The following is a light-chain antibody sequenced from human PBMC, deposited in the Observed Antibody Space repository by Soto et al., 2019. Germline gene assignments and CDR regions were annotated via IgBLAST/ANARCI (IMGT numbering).Light chain of an antibody. CDR3: QSYDSSLSVV. CDR1: SSNIGAGYD. V-gene: IGLV1-40*01. CDR2: GNS. Sequence: QSVLTQPPSVSGAPGQRVTISCTGSSSNIGAGYDVHWYQQLPGTAPKLLIYGNSNRPSGVPDLFSGFKSGTSASLAITGLQAEDEADYYCQSYDSSLSVVFGGGTKLTVL. J-gene: IGLJ2*01.